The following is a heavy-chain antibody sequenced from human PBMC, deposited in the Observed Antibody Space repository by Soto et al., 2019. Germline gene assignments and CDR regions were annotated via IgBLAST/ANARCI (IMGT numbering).Heavy chain of an antibody. CDR1: GFTFSNYA. D-gene: IGHD6-19*01. J-gene: IGHJ4*02. V-gene: IGHV3-23*01. Sequence: PVGSLRLSCVVSGFTFSNYAMSWVRQAPGKGLEWVSGISGSGDSTYYADSVKGRFTVSRDNSKNTLYLQMNSLRAEDTAVFYCAKERSSGWSFDYWGQGTLVTVS. CDR3: AKERSSGWSFDY. CDR2: ISGSGDST.